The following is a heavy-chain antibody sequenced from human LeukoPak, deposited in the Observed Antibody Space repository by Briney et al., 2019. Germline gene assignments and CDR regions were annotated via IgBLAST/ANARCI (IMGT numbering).Heavy chain of an antibody. CDR1: GYTLTSYD. CDR3: ARSFYGSGSYHDY. J-gene: IGHJ4*02. V-gene: IGHV1-8*01. Sequence: TSVKVSCKASGYTLTSYDINWVRQATGQGLEWMGWMNPNSGNTGYAQKFQGRVTMTRNTSISTAYMELSSLRSEDTAVYYCARSFYGSGSYHDYWGQGTLVTVSS. CDR2: MNPNSGNT. D-gene: IGHD3-10*01.